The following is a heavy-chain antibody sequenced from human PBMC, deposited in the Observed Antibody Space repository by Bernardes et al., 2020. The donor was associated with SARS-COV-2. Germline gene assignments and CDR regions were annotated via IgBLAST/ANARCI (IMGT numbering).Heavy chain of an antibody. V-gene: IGHV3-7*01. CDR2: IKQDGNEK. CDR1: GFTFSSYW. J-gene: IGHJ6*02. Sequence: GGSLRLSCAASGFTFSSYWMTWVRQAPGKGLEWVANIKQDGNEKYYVDSVKGRFTISRDNSKNTLYLQMNSLRAEDTAVYYCARDRITMVRGVILYYYGMDVWGQGTTVTVSS. CDR3: ARDRITMVRGVILYYYGMDV. D-gene: IGHD3-10*01.